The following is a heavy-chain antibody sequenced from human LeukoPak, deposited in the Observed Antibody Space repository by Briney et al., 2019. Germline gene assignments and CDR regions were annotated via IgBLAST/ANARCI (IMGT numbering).Heavy chain of an antibody. CDR1: GYTFTSYG. V-gene: IGHV1-18*01. CDR2: ISANSGNT. CDR3: AREAGSTPDYYYGMDV. Sequence: ASVKVSCKASGYTFTSYGISWVRQAPGQGLEWMGWISANSGNTNNAQKLQGRVTMTTDTYTSTAYMELRSLRSDDTAVYYCAREAGSTPDYYYGMDVWGQGTTVTVSS. J-gene: IGHJ6*02. D-gene: IGHD4-23*01.